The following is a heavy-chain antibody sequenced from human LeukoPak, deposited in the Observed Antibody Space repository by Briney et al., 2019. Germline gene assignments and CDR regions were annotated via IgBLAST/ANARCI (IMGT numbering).Heavy chain of an antibody. V-gene: IGHV1-18*01. CDR1: GYTFTSYG. Sequence: ASVKVSCKASGYTFTSYGISWVRQAPGQGLEWMGWISAYNGNTNYAQKLQGRVTMTTDTSTSTAYMELRSLRSDDTAVYYCARLKGRGSTGATAWFDPWGQGTLVTVSS. D-gene: IGHD7-27*01. CDR2: ISAYNGNT. J-gene: IGHJ5*02. CDR3: ARLKGRGSTGATAWFDP.